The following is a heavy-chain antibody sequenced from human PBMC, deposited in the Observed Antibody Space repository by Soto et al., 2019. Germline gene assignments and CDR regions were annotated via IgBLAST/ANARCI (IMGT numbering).Heavy chain of an antibody. CDR1: GFTFSSYS. D-gene: IGHD3-10*01. V-gene: IGHV3-21*04. CDR2: ISSSSSYI. CDR3: AREPIGYYGSGSPQEGGWFDP. Sequence: EVQLVESGGGLVKPGGSLRLSCAASGFTFSSYSMNWVRQAPGKGLEWVSSISSSSSYIYYADSVKGRFTSSRDNAKNSLHLQMNSLRAENTAVYYCAREPIGYYGSGSPQEGGWFDPWGKGTLVTVSS. J-gene: IGHJ5*02.